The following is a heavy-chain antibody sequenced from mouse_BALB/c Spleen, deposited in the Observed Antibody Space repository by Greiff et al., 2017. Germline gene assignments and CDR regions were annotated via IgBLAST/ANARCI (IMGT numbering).Heavy chain of an antibody. J-gene: IGHJ4*01. CDR3: ARGEGANAMDY. CDR2: IWGDGST. Sequence: QVQLKESGPGLVAPSQSLSITCTVSGFSLTGYGVNWVRQPPGKGLEWLGMIWGDGSTDYNSALKSRLSISKDNSKSQVFLKMNSLQTDDTARYYCARGEGANAMDYWGQGTSVTVSS. D-gene: IGHD3-1*01. CDR1: GFSLTGYG. V-gene: IGHV2-6-7*01.